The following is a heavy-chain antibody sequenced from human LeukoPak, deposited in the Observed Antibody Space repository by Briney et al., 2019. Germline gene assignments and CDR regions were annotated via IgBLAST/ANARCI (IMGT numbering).Heavy chain of an antibody. CDR3: ANDHRMVLDY. V-gene: IGHV3-23*01. J-gene: IGHJ4*02. D-gene: IGHD2-8*01. CDR1: GFTFSSYA. Sequence: GGSLRLSCAASGFTFSSYAMGRVRQAPGKGLGWGSAISGSGGSTYYADSVKGRFTISRDDSKNTLYLQMNSLSAEDTAVYYCANDHRMVLDYWGQGTLVTVSS. CDR2: ISGSGGST.